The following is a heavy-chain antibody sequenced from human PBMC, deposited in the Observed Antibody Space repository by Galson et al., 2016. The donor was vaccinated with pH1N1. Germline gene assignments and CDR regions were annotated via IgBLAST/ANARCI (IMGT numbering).Heavy chain of an antibody. CDR2: IYPGDSDT. Sequence: QSGAEVKKPRESLRISCKGFGYSFSNYWIAWVRQMPGKGLECMGVIYPGDSDTKYNPSFEGQVVISADKSISSVFLQWNSLEASDTAMYYCARSTKGVSTGHLGSWGQGTLVTVSS. V-gene: IGHV5-51*03. CDR3: ARSTKGVSTGHLGS. J-gene: IGHJ5*02. CDR1: GYSFSNYW. D-gene: IGHD1-1*01.